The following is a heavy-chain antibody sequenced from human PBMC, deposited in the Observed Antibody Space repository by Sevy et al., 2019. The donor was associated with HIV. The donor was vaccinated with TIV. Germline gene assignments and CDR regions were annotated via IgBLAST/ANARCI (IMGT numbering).Heavy chain of an antibody. CDR1: GGSITTTDYY. CDR2: IHYSGRT. J-gene: IGHJ3*01. CDR3: ARGVGGPGVMITFGGVKYAFDF. V-gene: IGHV4-30-4*01. Sequence: SETLSLTCTVSGGSITTTDYYWSWIRQSPRKGLEWIGYIHYSGRTYYNPSLKSRVTMSVDTSRNQFSLRLNSVTATDTAVYYCARGVGGPGVMITFGGVKYAFDFLGQWRPVTVSS. D-gene: IGHD3-16*01.